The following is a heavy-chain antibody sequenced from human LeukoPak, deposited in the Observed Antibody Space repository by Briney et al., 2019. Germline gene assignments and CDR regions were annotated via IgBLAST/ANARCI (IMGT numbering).Heavy chain of an antibody. CDR2: MYYRGST. V-gene: IGHV4-38-2*02. D-gene: IGHD2-15*01. J-gene: IGHJ4*02. Sequence: SETLSLTCSVSGYSISSGYYWGWIRQPPGKGLEWIGSMYYRGSTDYSPSLKSRVTVSVDTSKNQFSLRLSSVTAADTAVYYCARDFRSGGSFFDYWGQGTLVTVSS. CDR3: ARDFRSGGSFFDY. CDR1: GYSISSGYY.